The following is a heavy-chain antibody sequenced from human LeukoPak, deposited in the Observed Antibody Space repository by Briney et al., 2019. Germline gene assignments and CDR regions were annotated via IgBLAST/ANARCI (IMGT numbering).Heavy chain of an antibody. J-gene: IGHJ6*03. Sequence: SETLSLTCSVSGGSISSDFYFWVWIRQPPGKGLEWIGSIYYSGSTYYNPSLKSRVTISVDTSKNQFSLKLSSVTAADTAVYYCARQSGLLWFGELPYYYYYMDVWGKGTTVTISS. CDR2: IYYSGST. CDR1: GGSISSDFYF. D-gene: IGHD3-10*01. CDR3: ARQSGLLWFGELPYYYYYMDV. V-gene: IGHV4-39*01.